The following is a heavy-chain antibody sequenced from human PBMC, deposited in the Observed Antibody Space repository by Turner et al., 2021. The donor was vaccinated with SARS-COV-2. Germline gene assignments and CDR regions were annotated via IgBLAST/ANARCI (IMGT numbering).Heavy chain of an antibody. J-gene: IGHJ4*02. CDR3: ARSRLDFWSDYYMGAFDD. D-gene: IGHD3-3*01. V-gene: IGHV3-21*01. CDR2: ISSSSSYI. CDR1: AFAFSSYN. Sequence: ELQLVGSGGGRVKPAASLRLACASDAFAFSSYNMNWVRQAKGKGLDGVSSISSSSSYIYYAERVKGRFTISRENAKNSLYLQTDSLRAEDTDVYYCARSRLDFWSDYYMGAFDDWGQGTLVTVSS.